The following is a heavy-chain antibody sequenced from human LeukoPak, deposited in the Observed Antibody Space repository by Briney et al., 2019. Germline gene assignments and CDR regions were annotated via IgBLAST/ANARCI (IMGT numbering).Heavy chain of an antibody. CDR2: IYYSGST. V-gene: IGHV4-39*07. Sequence: SETLSLTCTVSGGSISSSSYYWGWIRQPPGKGLEWIGSIYYSGSTCYNPSLKSRVTISVDTSKNQFSLKLSSVTAADTAVYYCARVDSDYQGAYFGYWGQGTLVTVSS. D-gene: IGHD1-26*01. J-gene: IGHJ4*02. CDR3: ARVDSDYQGAYFGY. CDR1: GGSISSSSYY.